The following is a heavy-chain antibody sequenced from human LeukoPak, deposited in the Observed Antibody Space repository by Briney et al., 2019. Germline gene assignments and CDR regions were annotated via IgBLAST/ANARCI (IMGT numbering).Heavy chain of an antibody. CDR2: IYYSGST. J-gene: IGHJ4*02. D-gene: IGHD2-21*01. CDR1: GDSISSYY. Sequence: SETLSLTCTVSGDSISSYYWSWIRQPPGKGLEWIGYIYYSGSTNYNPSLKSRVTISVDTSKDQFSLKLSSVTAADTAVYYCARGVVIAPQTFDYWGQGTLVTVSS. CDR3: ARGVVIAPQTFDY. V-gene: IGHV4-59*01.